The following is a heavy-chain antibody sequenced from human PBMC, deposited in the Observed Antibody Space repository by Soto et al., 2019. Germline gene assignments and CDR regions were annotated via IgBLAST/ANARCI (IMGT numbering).Heavy chain of an antibody. V-gene: IGHV1-69*01. CDR2: FIPIFGTA. D-gene: IGHD6-19*01. Sequence: QVQLVQSGAEVKKPGSSVKVSCKASGGTFSSYAISWVRQAPGQGLEWMGGFIPIFGTANYAQKFQGRVTISADESKSTAYMELSSLRSEDTAVYYCASWSHIAVARRGSDYWGQGTLVPVSS. J-gene: IGHJ4*02. CDR1: GGTFSSYA. CDR3: ASWSHIAVARRGSDY.